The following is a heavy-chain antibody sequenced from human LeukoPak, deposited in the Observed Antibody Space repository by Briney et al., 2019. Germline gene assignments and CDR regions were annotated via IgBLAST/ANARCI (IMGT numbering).Heavy chain of an antibody. CDR1: GYAFTNFG. J-gene: IGHJ4*02. Sequence: ASVKVSCKASGYAFTNFGISWVRQAPGQGLEWMGWISPYNGNTDYPQKVRGRVTMTTDTSTSTAYMELRSLRSDDTAVYYCATDTYDSSGPDYWGQGTLVTVSS. CDR3: ATDTYDSSGPDY. D-gene: IGHD3-22*01. V-gene: IGHV1-18*01. CDR2: ISPYNGNT.